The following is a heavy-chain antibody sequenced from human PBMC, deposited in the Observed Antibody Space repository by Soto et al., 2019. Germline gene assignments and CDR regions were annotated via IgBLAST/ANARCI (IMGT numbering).Heavy chain of an antibody. J-gene: IGHJ6*02. V-gene: IGHV3-30-3*01. CDR1: GFTFKNYA. D-gene: IGHD4-17*01. CDR3: AREDDYADRYYYYGLDV. CDR2: ISFDGNHK. Sequence: TGGSLRLSCAASGFTFKNYALHWVRQAPGKGLEWVAVISFDGNHKYFADSVKGRFTISRDDFKNTVYLQMTSLRAEDAALYFCAREDDYADRYYYYGLDVWGQGTTVTVSS.